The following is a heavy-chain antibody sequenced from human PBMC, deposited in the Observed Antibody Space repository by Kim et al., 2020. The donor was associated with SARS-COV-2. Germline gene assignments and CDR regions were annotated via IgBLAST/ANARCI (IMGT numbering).Heavy chain of an antibody. V-gene: IGHV4-39*01. Sequence: SETLSLTCTVSGGSISSSGYYWDWIRQPPGKGLEWIANIYYSGTTYYNPSLKSRVTISVDTSKKQFSLKLTSVTTADTAVYYCARHTAPIGFGYIDYWGQGTLVTVSS. D-gene: IGHD3-10*01. CDR3: ARHTAPIGFGYIDY. J-gene: IGHJ4*02. CDR2: IYYSGTT. CDR1: GGSISSSGYY.